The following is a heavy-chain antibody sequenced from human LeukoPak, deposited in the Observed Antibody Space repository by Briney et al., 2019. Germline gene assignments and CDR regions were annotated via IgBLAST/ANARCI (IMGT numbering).Heavy chain of an antibody. D-gene: IGHD6-19*01. CDR3: ARDEVAGTYYFDN. J-gene: IGHJ4*02. Sequence: ASVKVSCKASVYTFTNPYMHWVRHAPGQGLEWMGIINPGGGSTSYPQKFQGRVTMTRDTSTSTVYMELSSLRSEDTAFYFCARDEVAGTYYFDNWGQGTLVTVSS. CDR2: INPGGGST. CDR1: VYTFTNPY. V-gene: IGHV1-46*01.